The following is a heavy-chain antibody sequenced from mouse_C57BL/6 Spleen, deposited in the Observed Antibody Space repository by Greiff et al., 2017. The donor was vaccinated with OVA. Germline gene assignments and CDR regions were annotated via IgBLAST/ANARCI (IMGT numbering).Heavy chain of an antibody. Sequence: QVQLKESGAELAKPGASVKLSCKASGYTFTSYWMHWVKQRPGQGLEWIGYINPSSGYTKYNQKFKDKATLTADKSSSTAYMQLSSLTYEDSAVYYCARSRATVVARGYAMDYWGQGTSVTVSS. CDR1: GYTFTSYW. D-gene: IGHD1-1*01. J-gene: IGHJ4*01. CDR3: ARSRATVVARGYAMDY. CDR2: INPSSGYT. V-gene: IGHV1-7*01.